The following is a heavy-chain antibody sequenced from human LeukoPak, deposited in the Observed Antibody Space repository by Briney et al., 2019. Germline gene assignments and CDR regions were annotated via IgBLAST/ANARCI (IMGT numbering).Heavy chain of an antibody. CDR1: GYTFSNYH. Sequence: ASVKVSCKASGYTFSNYHIHWVRRAPGQGLEWMGIINPSGGPTIYAQKFQGRVTMTRDTSTSTVYMELSSLRSEDTAVYFCARNFDSSGYYSRPIYFDYWGQGTLVTVSS. D-gene: IGHD3-22*01. CDR3: ARNFDSSGYYSRPIYFDY. J-gene: IGHJ4*02. V-gene: IGHV1-46*01. CDR2: INPSGGPT.